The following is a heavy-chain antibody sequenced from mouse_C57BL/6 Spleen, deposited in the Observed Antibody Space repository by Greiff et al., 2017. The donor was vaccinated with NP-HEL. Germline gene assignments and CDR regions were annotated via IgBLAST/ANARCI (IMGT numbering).Heavy chain of an antibody. CDR3: ARGRYGNYPYYAMDY. CDR2: IDPSDSET. CDR1: GYTFTSYW. J-gene: IGHJ4*01. V-gene: IGHV1-52*01. Sequence: QVQLQQPGAELVRPGSSVKLSCKASGYTFTSYWMHWVKQRPIQGLEWIGNIDPSDSETHYNQKFTDKATLTVDKSSSTAYMQLSSLTSEDSAVYYCARGRYGNYPYYAMDYWGQGTSVTVSS. D-gene: IGHD2-10*02.